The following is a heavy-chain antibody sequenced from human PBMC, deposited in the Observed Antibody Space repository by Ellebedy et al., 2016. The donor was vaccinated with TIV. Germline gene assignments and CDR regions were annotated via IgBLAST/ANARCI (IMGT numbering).Heavy chain of an antibody. CDR3: ATDGDYDY. J-gene: IGHJ4*02. Sequence: MPSETLSLTCTVSGGSISSYYWSWIRQPPGKGLEWIGYISYSGSTNYNPSLKSRVTMSVETSKNEFSLRLSSVTAADTAVYYCATDGDYDYWGQGTLVTVSS. V-gene: IGHV4-59*08. CDR2: ISYSGST. CDR1: GGSISSYY. D-gene: IGHD4-17*01.